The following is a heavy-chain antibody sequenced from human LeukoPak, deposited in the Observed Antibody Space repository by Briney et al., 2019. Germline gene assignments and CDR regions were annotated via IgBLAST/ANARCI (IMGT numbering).Heavy chain of an antibody. CDR1: GFTFDDYA. J-gene: IGHJ6*03. Sequence: GGSLRLSCAASGFTFDDYATHWVRQAPGKGLEWVSLISWDGGSTYYADSVKGRFTISRDNSNNSLYLQMNSLRAEDTALYYCAKDAYSSSSGVYYYYYMDVWGKGTTVTVSS. D-gene: IGHD6-6*01. CDR3: AKDAYSSSSGVYYYYYMDV. V-gene: IGHV3-43D*03. CDR2: ISWDGGST.